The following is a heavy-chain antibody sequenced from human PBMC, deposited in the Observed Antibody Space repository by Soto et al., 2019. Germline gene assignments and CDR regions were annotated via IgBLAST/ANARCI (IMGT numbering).Heavy chain of an antibody. CDR2: ISASSTTI. V-gene: IGHV3-48*02. CDR1: GFTFVIYS. D-gene: IGHD6-19*01. CDR3: ARDRHLEQWLGPHDAFQF. J-gene: IGHJ3*01. Sequence: EVQLVESGGGLVQPGGSLRLSCAASGFTFVIYSMSWVRQAPGKGLEWLAYISASSTTIDYADSVKGRFIISRDDATNSLYLQLNSLRDEDTAVYYCARDRHLEQWLGPHDAFQFWGQGTMVTVSS.